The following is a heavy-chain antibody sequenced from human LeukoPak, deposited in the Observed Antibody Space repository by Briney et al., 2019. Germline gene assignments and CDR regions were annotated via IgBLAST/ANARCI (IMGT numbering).Heavy chain of an antibody. Sequence: GGSLRLSCAASGFTFSDHYMDWVRQAPGKGLEWVGRSRNKANSYTTDYAASVKGRFTISRDDSKNSLYLQMHSLKTEDTAIYYYARAYSTTWYSPGYWGQGTLVTVSS. CDR1: GFTFSDHY. D-gene: IGHD6-13*01. V-gene: IGHV3-72*01. CDR3: ARAYSTTWYSPGY. CDR2: SRNKANSYTT. J-gene: IGHJ4*02.